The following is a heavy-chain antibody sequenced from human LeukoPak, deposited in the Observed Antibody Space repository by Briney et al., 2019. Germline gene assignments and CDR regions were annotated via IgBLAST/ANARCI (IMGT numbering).Heavy chain of an antibody. Sequence: SETLSLTCTVSGGSISSYYWSWIRQPLGKGREWVGYIYYSGSTNYNPSLKSRVTLSIDTSKNQFSLKLSSVTAADTAVYYCARGIAAAGNWFDPWGQGTLVTASS. V-gene: IGHV4-59*08. D-gene: IGHD6-13*01. J-gene: IGHJ5*02. CDR2: IYYSGST. CDR3: ARGIAAAGNWFDP. CDR1: GGSISSYY.